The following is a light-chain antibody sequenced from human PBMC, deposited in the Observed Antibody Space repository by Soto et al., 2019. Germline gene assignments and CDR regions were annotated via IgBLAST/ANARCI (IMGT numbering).Light chain of an antibody. J-gene: IGKJ1*01. Sequence: DIHMTQSPSTLSASVGDRVTITCRASQTISSWLAWYQQKPGKAPKLLIYKASSLESGVPSRFSGSGSETEFTLTISSLQPDDFATYHCQQYDNYPWTFGQGTKVEVK. V-gene: IGKV1-5*03. CDR2: KAS. CDR3: QQYDNYPWT. CDR1: QTISSW.